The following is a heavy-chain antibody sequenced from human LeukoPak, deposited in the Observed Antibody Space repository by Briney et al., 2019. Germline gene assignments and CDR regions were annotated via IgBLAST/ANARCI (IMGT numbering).Heavy chain of an antibody. Sequence: PGGSLRLSCEFSGFTFSTYAMNWVRQAPRKGLEWITYISGSSSGSTSIIHYADSVKGRFTISRDNAKNSLHLQMDSLSAEDTAVYYCARDFWSGYYTEAWGQGALVIVSS. CDR2: ISGSSSGSTSII. J-gene: IGHJ5*02. D-gene: IGHD3-3*01. V-gene: IGHV3-48*04. CDR3: ARDFWSGYYTEA. CDR1: GFTFSTYA.